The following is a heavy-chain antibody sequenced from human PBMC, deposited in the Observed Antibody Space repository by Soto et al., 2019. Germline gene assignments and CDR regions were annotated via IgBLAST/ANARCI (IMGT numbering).Heavy chain of an antibody. J-gene: IGHJ6*03. CDR2: INAGNGNT. Sequence: ASVKVSCKASGYTFTSYAMHWVRQAPGQRLEWMGWINAGNGNTKYSQKFQGRVTITRDTSASTAYMELSSLRSEDTAVYYCARGWYYGSGLEGYYYYMDVWGKGTTVTVSS. V-gene: IGHV1-3*01. CDR1: GYTFTSYA. D-gene: IGHD3-10*01. CDR3: ARGWYYGSGLEGYYYYMDV.